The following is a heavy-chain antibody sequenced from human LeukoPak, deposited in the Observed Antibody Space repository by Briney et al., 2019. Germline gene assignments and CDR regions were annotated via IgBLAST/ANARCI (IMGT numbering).Heavy chain of an antibody. CDR2: LNLDGTTT. V-gene: IGHV3-74*01. J-gene: IGHJ4*02. CDR1: GFIFSNHW. Sequence: GGSLRLSCAASGFIFSNHWMHWVRQAPGKGLVWVSRLNLDGTTTSYADSVEGRFTISRDNAKNTLYLQMNSLRVDDTAVYYCARESAGSHWGWGQGTLVTVSS. D-gene: IGHD7-27*01. CDR3: ARESAGSHWG.